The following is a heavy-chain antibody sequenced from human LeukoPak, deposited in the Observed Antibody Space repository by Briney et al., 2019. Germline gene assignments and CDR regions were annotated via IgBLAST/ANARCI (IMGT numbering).Heavy chain of an antibody. J-gene: IGHJ3*02. Sequence: GGSLRLSCAASGFTFSSYVMSWVRQAPGKGPEWVSGISGSGGSTYYADSVKGRFTISRDNSKNTLYLQMNSLRAEDTAVYYCAKVVGFGELLGAFDIWGQGTMVTVSS. D-gene: IGHD3-10*01. CDR2: ISGSGGST. V-gene: IGHV3-23*01. CDR3: AKVVGFGELLGAFDI. CDR1: GFTFSSYV.